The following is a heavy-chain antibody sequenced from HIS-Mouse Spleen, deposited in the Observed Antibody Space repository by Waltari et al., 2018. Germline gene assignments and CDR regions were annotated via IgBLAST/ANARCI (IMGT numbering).Heavy chain of an antibody. CDR2: IYWKDEK. J-gene: IGHJ1*01. CDR3: AHSRLINIAAAGARCAEYFQH. V-gene: IGHV2-5*01. D-gene: IGHD6-13*01. Sequence: QITLKESGPTLVKPTQTLTLTCTFPGFSLSTSGVGVGWVRQPPGKAREWLALIYWKDEKRYSPSLKSRLTITKDTSKNQVVLTMTNMDPVDTATYYCAHSRLINIAAAGARCAEYFQHWGQGTLVTVSS. CDR1: GFSLSTSGVG.